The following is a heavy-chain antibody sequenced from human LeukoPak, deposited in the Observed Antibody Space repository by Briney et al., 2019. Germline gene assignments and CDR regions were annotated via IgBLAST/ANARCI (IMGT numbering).Heavy chain of an antibody. V-gene: IGHV4-34*01. CDR1: GGSFSGYY. J-gene: IGHJ4*02. CDR3: ARGGDVDTVMGDFDY. D-gene: IGHD5-18*01. CDR2: INHSGST. Sequence: SETLSLTCAVYGGSFSGYYWSWIRQPPGKGLEWIGEINHSGSTNYNPSLKSRFTISVDTSKNQFSLKLSSVTAADTAVYYCARGGDVDTVMGDFDYWGQGTLVTVSS.